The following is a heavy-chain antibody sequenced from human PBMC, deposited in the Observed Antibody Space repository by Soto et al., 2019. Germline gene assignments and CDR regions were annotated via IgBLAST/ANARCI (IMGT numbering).Heavy chain of an antibody. V-gene: IGHV1-18*01. J-gene: IGHJ4*02. CDR2: INVYNGNI. CDR1: GYIFTNYG. D-gene: IGHD4-17*01. Sequence: QDHLVQSGSEVKKPGASVKVSCKASGYIFTNYGLGCARQAHGQGLEWMGSINVYNGNINYAQKFQGRVTMTTDTATTTAYMELRSLTSDDTAVYGCARDYGYGGLFDYWGQGTLVTVSS. CDR3: ARDYGYGGLFDY.